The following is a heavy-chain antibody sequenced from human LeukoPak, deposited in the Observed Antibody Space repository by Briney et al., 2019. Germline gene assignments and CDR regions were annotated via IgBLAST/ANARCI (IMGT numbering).Heavy chain of an antibody. CDR3: ARAVGYSYGYDY. CDR1: GYTFSGYY. V-gene: IGHV1-2*02. Sequence: ASVKVSCKASGYTFSGYYLHWVRQAPGQGLGWMGWIKPNSGDTNHTQNFQGRVTMTRDTSISTAYMELSRLRSDDTAVYYCARAVGYSYGYDYWGQGTLVTVSS. CDR2: IKPNSGDT. D-gene: IGHD5-18*01. J-gene: IGHJ4*02.